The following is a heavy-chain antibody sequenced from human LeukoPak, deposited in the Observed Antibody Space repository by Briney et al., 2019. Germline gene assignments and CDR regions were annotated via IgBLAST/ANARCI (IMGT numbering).Heavy chain of an antibody. J-gene: IGHJ4*02. V-gene: IGHV1-2*02. D-gene: IGHD3-22*01. Sequence: RASVKVSCKASGYTFTSYAMNWVRQAPGQGLEWMGWINPNSGDTNFAQKFQGRVTMTRDTSISTAYMELSRLRSDDTAVYYCARDSDSSGYYYLFDYWGQGTLVTVSS. CDR3: ARDSDSSGYYYLFDY. CDR1: GYTFTSYA. CDR2: INPNSGDT.